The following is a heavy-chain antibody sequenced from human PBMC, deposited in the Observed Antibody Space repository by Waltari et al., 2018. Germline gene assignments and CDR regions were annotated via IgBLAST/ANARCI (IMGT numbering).Heavy chain of an antibody. J-gene: IGHJ6*02. CDR2: MNPKIGDT. V-gene: IGHV1-8*02. CDR3: ARAVGGAARGYFGFDD. Sequence: QVQLVQSGAEVKKPGASVKVSCKASGYSFTSFDINWVRQAAGQGLEWRGWMNPKIGDTDNAQKFQGRITMTSNTSISTAYMELTSLRFDDTAVYYCARAVGGAARGYFGFDDWGQGTTVTVS. CDR1: GYSFTSFD. D-gene: IGHD1-26*01.